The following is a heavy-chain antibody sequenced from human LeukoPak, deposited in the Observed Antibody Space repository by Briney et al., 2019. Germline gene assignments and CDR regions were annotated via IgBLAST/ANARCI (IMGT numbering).Heavy chain of an antibody. D-gene: IGHD6-13*01. CDR2: ISGGGGST. CDR3: AKDWRAAAATYNWFDP. CDR1: GFTFSSYA. V-gene: IGHV3-23*01. Sequence: GGSLRLSCAASGFTFSSYAISWVRQAPGKGLGWVSAISGGGGSTYYAASVTGRFTISRDNSKNTLYLQMNSLRAEDTAVYYCAKDWRAAAATYNWFDPWGQGTLVTVSS. J-gene: IGHJ5*02.